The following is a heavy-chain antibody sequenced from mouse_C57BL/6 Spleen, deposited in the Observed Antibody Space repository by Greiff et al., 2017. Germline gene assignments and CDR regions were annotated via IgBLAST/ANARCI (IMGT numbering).Heavy chain of an antibody. CDR3: AREAMGY. CDR2: IYPGDGDT. J-gene: IGHJ4*01. CDR1: GYAFSSSW. V-gene: IGHV1-82*01. Sequence: QVQLQQSGPELVKPGASVKISCKASGYAFSSSWMNWVKQRPGKGLEWIGRIYPGDGDTNYNGKFKGKATLTADKSSSTAYMQLSSLTSEDSAVXFCAREAMGYWGQGTSVTVSS.